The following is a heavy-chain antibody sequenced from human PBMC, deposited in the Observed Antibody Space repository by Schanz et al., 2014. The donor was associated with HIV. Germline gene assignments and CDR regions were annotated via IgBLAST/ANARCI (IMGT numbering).Heavy chain of an antibody. CDR1: GFTFSSYG. Sequence: QVQLVESGGGVVQPGRSLRLSCAASGFTFSSYGMHWVRQAPGKGLEWVAVIWYDGSNEYYADSVKGRFTISRDNSKNTLYLQMNSLRAEDTAVYFCARIATWDYYGMDVWGQGTTVTVSS. V-gene: IGHV3-33*08. D-gene: IGHD6-13*01. CDR2: IWYDGSNE. CDR3: ARIATWDYYGMDV. J-gene: IGHJ6*02.